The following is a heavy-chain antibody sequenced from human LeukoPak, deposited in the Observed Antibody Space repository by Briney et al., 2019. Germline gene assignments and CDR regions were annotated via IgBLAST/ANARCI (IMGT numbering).Heavy chain of an antibody. CDR1: GYSFTSYW. D-gene: IGHD6-19*01. V-gene: IGHV5-51*01. J-gene: IGHJ4*02. Sequence: GESLKISFKGSGYSFTSYWIGWVRQMPGKGLEWTGTIYPGDSDNRYSPSFQGQVTISADKSISTAYLQWNSLKASDTAMYYCAIPTGDSSGWYEHGYWGQGTLVTVSS. CDR2: IYPGDSDN. CDR3: AIPTGDSSGWYEHGY.